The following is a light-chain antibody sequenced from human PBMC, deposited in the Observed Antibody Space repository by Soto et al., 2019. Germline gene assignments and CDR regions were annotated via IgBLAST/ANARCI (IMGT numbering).Light chain of an antibody. V-gene: IGKV3-20*01. CDR3: QQYGSSFT. Sequence: EIVMTQSPAILSVSPGERATLSCRASQSVGINVAWYQQKPGQAPRLLIYAASSRATGIPDRFSGSGSGTDFTLTISRLEPEDFAVYYCQQYGSSFTVGPGTKVDIK. J-gene: IGKJ3*01. CDR2: AAS. CDR1: QSVGIN.